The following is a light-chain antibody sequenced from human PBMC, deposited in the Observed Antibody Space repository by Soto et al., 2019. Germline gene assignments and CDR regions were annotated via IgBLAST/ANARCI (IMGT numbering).Light chain of an antibody. V-gene: IGLV2-11*01. Sequence: QSALTQPRSVSGSPGQSVTISCTGTSSDVGAYIYVSWYQQYPAKAPKVMIYDVGRRPSGVPDRFSGSKSGNTASLTISGLQAEDEAVYFCCSYAGNKTVVFGGGPSSPS. J-gene: IGLJ3*02. CDR3: CSYAGNKTVV. CDR2: DVG. CDR1: SSDVGAYIY.